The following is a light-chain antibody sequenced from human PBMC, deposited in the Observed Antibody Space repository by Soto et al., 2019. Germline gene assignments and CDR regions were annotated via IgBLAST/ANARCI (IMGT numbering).Light chain of an antibody. CDR1: QSLLHTNGNTY. V-gene: IGKV2-28*01. Sequence: DIVMTQSPLSLPVTPGEAASISWRSSQSLLHTNGNTYLDWYVQKPGQSPQLLIYLGSNRASGAPDRFIGSGSGTDFTLTISRLEPEDFAVYYCQQYGSSPNTFGQGTKVDI. CDR3: QQYGSSPNT. J-gene: IGKJ2*01. CDR2: LGS.